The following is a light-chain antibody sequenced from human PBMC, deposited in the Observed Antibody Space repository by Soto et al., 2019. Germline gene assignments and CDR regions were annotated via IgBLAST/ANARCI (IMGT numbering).Light chain of an antibody. V-gene: IGLV2-11*01. CDR3: CSFVGTDSSFV. CDR2: DVT. CDR1: SSDFGGYNF. Sequence: QSVLTQPASVSGSPGQSITISCTGTSSDFGGYNFVSWYQQHPGKVPKLMIYDVTIRPSGVPDRFSGSKSGNTASLTISGLQADDEADYYCCSFVGTDSSFVFGSGTKLTVL. J-gene: IGLJ1*01.